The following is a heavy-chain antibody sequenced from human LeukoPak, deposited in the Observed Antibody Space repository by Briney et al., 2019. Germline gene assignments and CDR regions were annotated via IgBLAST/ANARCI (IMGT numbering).Heavy chain of an antibody. CDR2: IYYSGST. CDR3: ARDSGQWLEDAVDI. CDR1: GGSISSYY. Sequence: SETLSLTCTVSGGSISSYYWSWIRQPPGKGLEWIGYIYYSGSTNYNPSLKSRVTISVDTSKNQFSLKLSSVTAADTAVYYCARDSGQWLEDAVDIWGQGTMVTVSS. V-gene: IGHV4-59*01. J-gene: IGHJ3*02. D-gene: IGHD6-19*01.